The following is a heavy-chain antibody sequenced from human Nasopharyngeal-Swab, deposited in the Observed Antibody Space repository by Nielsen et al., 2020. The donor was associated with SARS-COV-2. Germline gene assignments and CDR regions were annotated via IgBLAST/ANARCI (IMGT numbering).Heavy chain of an antibody. CDR1: GFTFDDYA. D-gene: IGHD2-2*01. Sequence: GGSLRLSCAASGFTFDDYAMHWVRQAPGKGLEWVSLISWDGGSTYYADSVKGRFTISRDNSKNSLYLQMNSLRAEDTALYYCAKDMVLVDIVVVPAAMPDYWGQRTLVTVSS. J-gene: IGHJ4*02. CDR2: ISWDGGST. CDR3: AKDMVLVDIVVVPAAMPDY. V-gene: IGHV3-43D*04.